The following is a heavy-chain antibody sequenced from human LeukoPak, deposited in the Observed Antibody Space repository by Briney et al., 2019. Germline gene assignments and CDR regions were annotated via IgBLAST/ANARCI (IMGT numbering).Heavy chain of an antibody. CDR3: AREAGGDFDY. CDR2: IYYSGST. J-gene: IGHJ4*02. Sequence: SETLPLTCTVSGGSISSYYWSWIRQPPGKGLEWIGYIYYSGSTNYNPSLKSRVTISVDTSKNQFSLKLSSVTAADTAVYYCAREAGGDFDYWGQGTLVTVSS. CDR1: GGSISSYY. V-gene: IGHV4-59*01.